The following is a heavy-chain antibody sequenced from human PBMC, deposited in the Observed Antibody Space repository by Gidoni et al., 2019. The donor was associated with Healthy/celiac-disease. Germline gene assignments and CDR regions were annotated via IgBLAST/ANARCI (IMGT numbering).Heavy chain of an antibody. CDR2: TIPIFGTA. CDR1: GSPLRSSA. V-gene: IGHV1-69*06. Sequence: LQLVQSGAELNRFGVSVKLACKGSGSPLRSSAISWLRQAPGQGLEWLGGTIPIFGTANYAQKYQGRVTITAGKSTSTAYMELSSMRSEDTAVYYCARVGDHYYDSSGLDDYWGEGTLVTVSS. J-gene: IGHJ4*02. D-gene: IGHD3-22*01. CDR3: ARVGDHYYDSSGLDDY.